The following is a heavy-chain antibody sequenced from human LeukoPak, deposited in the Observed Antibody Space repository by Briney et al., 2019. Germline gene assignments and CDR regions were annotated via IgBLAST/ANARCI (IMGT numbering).Heavy chain of an antibody. Sequence: PSETLSLTCAVYGGSFSGYYWSWIRQPPGKGLEWIGEINHSGSTNYNPSLKSRVTISVDTSKNQFSLKLSSVTAADTAVYYCARDYPIAAAGPNFDYWGQGTLVTVSS. V-gene: IGHV4-34*01. D-gene: IGHD6-13*01. CDR2: INHSGST. J-gene: IGHJ4*02. CDR3: ARDYPIAAAGPNFDY. CDR1: GGSFSGYY.